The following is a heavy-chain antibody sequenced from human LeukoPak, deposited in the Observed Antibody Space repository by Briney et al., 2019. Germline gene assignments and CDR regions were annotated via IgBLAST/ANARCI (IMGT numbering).Heavy chain of an antibody. CDR1: GYTFTGYN. V-gene: IGHV1-2*02. J-gene: IGHJ4*02. Sequence: ASVKVSCKASGYTFTGYNVHWVRQAPGQGLEWMGWINPNNGDTQYPPKFQGRVTLTRDTSISTAYMDLSSLRSDDTAVYYCVRDVHNWNDDYWGQGTLVTVPS. D-gene: IGHD1-1*01. CDR2: INPNNGDT. CDR3: VRDVHNWNDDY.